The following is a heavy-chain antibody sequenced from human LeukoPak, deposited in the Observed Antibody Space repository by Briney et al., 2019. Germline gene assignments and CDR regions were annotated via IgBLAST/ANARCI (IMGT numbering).Heavy chain of an antibody. J-gene: IGHJ5*02. CDR2: ISYDGSNK. Sequence: GGSLRLSCAVSAFTFSNYAMHWVRQAPGKGLEWVAVISYDGSNKYYADSVKGRFTISRDNSKNTLYLQMNSLRAEDTAVYYCARVEDSSSWYAGLDNWFDPWGQGTLVTVSS. CDR1: AFTFSNYA. CDR3: ARVEDSSSWYAGLDNWFDP. V-gene: IGHV3-30*04. D-gene: IGHD6-13*01.